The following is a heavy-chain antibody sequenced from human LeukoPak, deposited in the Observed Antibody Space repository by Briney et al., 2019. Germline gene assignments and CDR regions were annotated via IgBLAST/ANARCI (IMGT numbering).Heavy chain of an antibody. CDR3: ARVFLSGSYLGYYYYYYMDV. D-gene: IGHD3-10*01. CDR2: ISAYNGNT. J-gene: IGHJ6*03. CDR1: GYTFTSYG. V-gene: IGHV1-18*01. Sequence: ASVKVSSKASGYTFTSYGISWVRQAPGQGLEWMGWISAYNGNTNYAQKLQGRVTMTTDTSTSTAYMELRSLRSDDTAVYYCARVFLSGSYLGYYYYYYMDVWGKGTTVTVSS.